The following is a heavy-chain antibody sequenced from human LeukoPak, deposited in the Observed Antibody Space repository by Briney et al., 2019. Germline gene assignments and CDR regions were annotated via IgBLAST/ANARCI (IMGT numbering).Heavy chain of an antibody. J-gene: IGHJ4*02. Sequence: PSETLSLTCTVSGGSISSSSYHWGWIRPPPGQGLEWLGSIYYSGSTYYNPSLKRRVTISVDTSKNQFSLKLSSVTAADTAVYYCARHLYGSGSYQFDYWGQGTLVTVSS. CDR3: ARHLYGSGSYQFDY. V-gene: IGHV4-39*01. CDR1: GGSISSSSYH. CDR2: IYYSGST. D-gene: IGHD3-10*01.